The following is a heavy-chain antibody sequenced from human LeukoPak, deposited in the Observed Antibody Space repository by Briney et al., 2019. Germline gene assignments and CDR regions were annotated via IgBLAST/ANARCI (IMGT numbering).Heavy chain of an antibody. Sequence: PSETLSLTCTVSGYSISSGYYWGWIRQPPGKGLEWIGSIYHSGSTNYNPSLKSRVTMSVDTSKNQFSLKVSSVTAADTAVYYCARGARQGRLTFSGYQSYFDYWGQGTLVTVSS. D-gene: IGHD3-22*01. V-gene: IGHV4-38-2*02. J-gene: IGHJ4*02. CDR1: GYSISSGYY. CDR3: ARGARQGRLTFSGYQSYFDY. CDR2: IYHSGST.